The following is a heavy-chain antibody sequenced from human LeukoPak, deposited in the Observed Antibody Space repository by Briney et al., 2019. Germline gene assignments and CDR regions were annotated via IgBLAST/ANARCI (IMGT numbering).Heavy chain of an antibody. J-gene: IGHJ5*02. Sequence: GGSLRLSCAASGFTFSSYSMNWVRQAPGKGLEWVSSISSSSSYIYYADSVKGRFTISRDNAKNSLYLQMNSLRAEDTAVYYCARDPLYCSGGSCYSNDGLYNWFDPWGQGTLVTVSS. CDR3: ARDPLYCSGGSCYSNDGLYNWFDP. D-gene: IGHD2-15*01. CDR1: GFTFSSYS. CDR2: ISSSSSYI. V-gene: IGHV3-21*01.